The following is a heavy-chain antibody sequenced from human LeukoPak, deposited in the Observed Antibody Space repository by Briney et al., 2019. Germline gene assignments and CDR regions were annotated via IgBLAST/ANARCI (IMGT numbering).Heavy chain of an antibody. CDR1: GFSFSSYA. J-gene: IGHJ5*02. D-gene: IGHD6-19*01. V-gene: IGHV3-30*14. CDR2: ISYDATNK. CDR3: ARVSRAVAGTHNWFDP. Sequence: PGGSLRLSCAASGFSFSSYAVYWVRQAPGKGLEWVALISYDATNKYYADSVKGRFTISRDNSKNMLYLQMNSLRAEDTAVYYCARVSRAVAGTHNWFDPWGQGTLVTVSS.